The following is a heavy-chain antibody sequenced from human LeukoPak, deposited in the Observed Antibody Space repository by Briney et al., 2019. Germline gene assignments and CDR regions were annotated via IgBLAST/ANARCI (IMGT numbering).Heavy chain of an antibody. CDR1: GFTFSSYG. D-gene: IGHD2-2*02. V-gene: IGHV3-30*18. J-gene: IGHJ4*02. CDR3: AKGGYCSSTSCYSPY. CDR2: ISYDGSNK. Sequence: GGSLRLSCAASGFTFSSYGMHWVRQAPGKGLEWVAVISYDGSNKYYADSVKGRFTISRDNSKNTLYLQMNSLRAEDTAVYYCAKGGYCSSTSCYSPYWGRGTLVTVSS.